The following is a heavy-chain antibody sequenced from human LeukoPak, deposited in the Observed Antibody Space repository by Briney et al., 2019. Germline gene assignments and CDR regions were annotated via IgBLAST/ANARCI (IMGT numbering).Heavy chain of an antibody. Sequence: SVKVSCKASGGTFSSYAISWVRQAPGQGLGWMGGIIPIFGTANYAQKFQGRVTTTTDESTSTAYMELSSLRSEDTAVYYCASYPAVEGSYYDSSDHVIVYFQHWGQGTLVTVSS. J-gene: IGHJ1*01. CDR3: ASYPAVEGSYYDSSDHVIVYFQH. V-gene: IGHV1-69*05. CDR2: IIPIFGTA. D-gene: IGHD3-22*01. CDR1: GGTFSSYA.